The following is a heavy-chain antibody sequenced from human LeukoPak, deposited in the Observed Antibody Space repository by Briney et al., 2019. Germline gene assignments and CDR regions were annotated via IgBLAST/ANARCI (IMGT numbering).Heavy chain of an antibody. D-gene: IGHD5-12*01. CDR2: MNPNSGNT. CDR1: GYTFTSYD. V-gene: IGHV1-8*01. CDR3: ARVPVGYDSITMDYYYYMDV. J-gene: IGHJ6*03. Sequence: ASVKVSCKASGYTFTSYDINWVRQATGQGLEWMGWMNPNSGNTGYAQKFQGRVTMTRNTSISTAYMELSSLRSEDTAVYYCARVPVGYDSITMDYYYYMDVWGKGTTVTVSS.